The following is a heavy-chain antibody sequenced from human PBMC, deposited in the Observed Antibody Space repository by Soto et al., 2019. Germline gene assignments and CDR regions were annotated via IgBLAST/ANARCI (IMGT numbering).Heavy chain of an antibody. V-gene: IGHV3-23*01. D-gene: IGHD4-17*01. J-gene: IGHJ4*02. CDR3: AKGTAVTTGDMAY. Sequence: EVQLLESGGGLVQPGGSLRLSCAASGFTFSSFAMTWVRQAPGKGLEWVSSLTGSGDSTYYADSVKGRFTISRDNSKNTLYLQMHSRRADDTALYYCAKGTAVTTGDMAYWGQGTLVTVSS. CDR2: LTGSGDST. CDR1: GFTFSSFA.